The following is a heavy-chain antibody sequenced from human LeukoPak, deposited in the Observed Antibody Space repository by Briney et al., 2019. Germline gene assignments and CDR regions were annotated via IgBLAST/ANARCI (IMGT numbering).Heavy chain of an antibody. CDR2: IYMSGST. Sequence: SETLSLTCTVSDGSISTYYWNWIRQPAGKGLEWIGRIYMSGSTNYNPSLRSRVTLSVDTSKNQFSLKLSSVTAADTAVYYCARENSYGPYIDYWGQGTLVTVSS. V-gene: IGHV4-4*07. D-gene: IGHD5-18*01. CDR1: DGSISTYY. J-gene: IGHJ4*02. CDR3: ARENSYGPYIDY.